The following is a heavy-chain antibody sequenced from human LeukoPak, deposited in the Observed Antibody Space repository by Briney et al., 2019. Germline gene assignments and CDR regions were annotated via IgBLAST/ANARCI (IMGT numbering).Heavy chain of an antibody. CDR1: GASISSYH. Sequence: SETLSLTCTVSGASISSYHWSWIRQPAGKGLEWIGRIYSSGSNNYNPSLKSRVTMSLDTSKNHLSLNLSSVTAADTAVYYCAREPTSGREPTSGRPLDYWGQGTLVTVSS. V-gene: IGHV4-4*07. D-gene: IGHD5-12*01. CDR2: IYSSGSN. CDR3: AREPTSGREPTSGRPLDY. J-gene: IGHJ4*02.